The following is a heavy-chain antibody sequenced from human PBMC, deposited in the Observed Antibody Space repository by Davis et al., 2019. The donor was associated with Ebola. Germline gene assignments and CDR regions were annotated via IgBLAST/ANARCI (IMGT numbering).Heavy chain of an antibody. CDR2: ISSSSNYI. CDR1: GFTFSSNS. Sequence: GGSLRLSCAASGFTFSSNSINWVRQAPGKGLEWVSFISSSSNYIYYADSVKVRFPVSRDNAKNSLYLQMNSLRAEDTAVYYCVRDPALVVTGGGWFFGLWGRGTLVTVSS. D-gene: IGHD2-21*02. V-gene: IGHV3-21*01. J-gene: IGHJ2*01. CDR3: VRDPALVVTGGGWFFGL.